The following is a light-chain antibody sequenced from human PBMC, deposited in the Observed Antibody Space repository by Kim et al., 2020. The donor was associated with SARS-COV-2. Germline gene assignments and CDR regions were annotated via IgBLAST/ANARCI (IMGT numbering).Light chain of an antibody. J-gene: IGKJ4*01. CDR1: QGISSY. CDR2: AAS. CDR3: LQLGSYPLT. Sequence: AAVGDRVTITCRASQGISSYLGWYQQKPGRAPNLLIYAASTLQSGVPSRFSGSGSGTDFTLTISSLQPEDFATYFCLQLGSYPLTFGGGTKVDIK. V-gene: IGKV1-9*01.